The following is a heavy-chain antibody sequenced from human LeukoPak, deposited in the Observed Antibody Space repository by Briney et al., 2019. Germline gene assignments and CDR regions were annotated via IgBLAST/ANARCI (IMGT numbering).Heavy chain of an antibody. CDR3: AKTQYCSSWYGFDD. D-gene: IGHD6-13*01. J-gene: IGHJ4*02. CDR2: IRYVGSTK. V-gene: IGHV3-30*02. Sequence: GGSLRLSCAASGFTFSSYGMHWVRQAPGKGLEWVAFIRYVGSTKYYADSVKGRFTISRDNSKNTLYLQMNSLRAEDTAVYYCAKTQYCSSWYGFDDWGQGTLVTVSS. CDR1: GFTFSSYG.